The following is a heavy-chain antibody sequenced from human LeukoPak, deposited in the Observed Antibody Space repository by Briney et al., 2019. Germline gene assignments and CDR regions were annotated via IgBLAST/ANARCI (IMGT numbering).Heavy chain of an antibody. D-gene: IGHD2-2*01. CDR2: ISYDGSNK. V-gene: IGHV3-30*03. Sequence: GRSLRLSCAASGFTFSSYGMHWVRQAPGKGLEWVAVISYDGSNKYYADSVKGRFTISRDNSKNTLYLQMNSLRAEDTAVYYCARAGTTQVVPAAISSFDYWGQGTLVTVSS. CDR1: GFTFSSYG. J-gene: IGHJ4*02. CDR3: ARAGTTQVVPAAISSFDY.